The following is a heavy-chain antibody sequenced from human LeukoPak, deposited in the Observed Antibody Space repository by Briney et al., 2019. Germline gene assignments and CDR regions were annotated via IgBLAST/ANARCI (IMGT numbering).Heavy chain of an antibody. V-gene: IGHV1-2*02. D-gene: IGHD6-13*01. CDR2: INPNSGGT. CDR3: AREPGIAAAGTDY. CDR1: GYTFTGYY. Sequence: ASAKVSCKASGYTFTGYYMHWVRQAPGQGLEWMGWINPNSGGTNYAQKFQGRVTMTRDTSISTAYMELSRLRSDDTAVYYCAREPGIAAAGTDYWGQGTLVIVSS. J-gene: IGHJ4*02.